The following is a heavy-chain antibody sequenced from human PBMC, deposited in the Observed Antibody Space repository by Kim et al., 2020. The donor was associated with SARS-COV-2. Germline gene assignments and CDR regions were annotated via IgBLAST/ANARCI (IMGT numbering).Heavy chain of an antibody. J-gene: IGHJ5*02. CDR3: AIAVPGDYDL. Sequence: NTNYAQKLQGRVTMTTDTSTSTAYMDLRSLGADDTAVYYCAIAVPGDYDLWGQGTLVTVSS. D-gene: IGHD4-17*01. CDR2: NT. V-gene: IGHV1-18*01.